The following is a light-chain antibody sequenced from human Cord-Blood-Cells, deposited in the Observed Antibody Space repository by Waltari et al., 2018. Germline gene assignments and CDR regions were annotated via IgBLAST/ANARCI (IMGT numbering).Light chain of an antibody. J-gene: IGLJ3*02. CDR1: SSNIGAGYD. Sequence: QSVLTQPPSVSGAPGQRVTISCTGSSSNIGAGYDVHWYQQLPGTAPKLHIYGNNNRPSGVPDRCSGTKSGTSASLAITGRRADDGADFCCQSYDSSLSGGVFGGGTKLTGL. V-gene: IGLV1-40*01. CDR3: QSYDSSLSGGV. CDR2: GNN.